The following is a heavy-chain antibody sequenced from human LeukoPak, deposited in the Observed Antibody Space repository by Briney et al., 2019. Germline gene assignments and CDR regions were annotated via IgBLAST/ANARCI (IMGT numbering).Heavy chain of an antibody. J-gene: IGHJ4*02. V-gene: IGHV3-33*01. CDR1: GFTISNYG. CDR3: ARDDSSFAPFDY. Sequence: GGSLRLSCAASGFTISNYGFHWVRQAPGKGLEWVSVIWYDGSKKYYAEAVKGRFTISRDTFKNTLYLQMNSLKVEATAVYYCARDDSSFAPFDYWGQGTLVTVSS. CDR2: IWYDGSKK. D-gene: IGHD4-11*01.